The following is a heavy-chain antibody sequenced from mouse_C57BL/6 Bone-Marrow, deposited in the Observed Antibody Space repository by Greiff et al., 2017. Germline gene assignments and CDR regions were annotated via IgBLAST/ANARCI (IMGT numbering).Heavy chain of an antibody. V-gene: IGHV1-85*01. CDR3: ARLEFDGSSGDWYFDV. Sequence: VQLQQSGPELVKPGASVKLSCKASGYTFTSYDINWVKQRPGQGLEWIGWLYPRDGSTKYNEKFKGKATLTVDTSSSTAYMELHRLTSEDFAVYFCARLEFDGSSGDWYFDVWGTGTPVTVSS. D-gene: IGHD1-1*01. CDR1: GYTFTSYD. J-gene: IGHJ1*03. CDR2: LYPRDGST.